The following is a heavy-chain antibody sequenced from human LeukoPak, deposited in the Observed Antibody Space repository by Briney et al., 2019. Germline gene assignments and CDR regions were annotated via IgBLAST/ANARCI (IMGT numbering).Heavy chain of an antibody. D-gene: IGHD2-8*01. V-gene: IGHV4-59*11. CDR2: IYYIGST. Sequence: KPSETLSLTCTVSGGSISSHYWSWIRQPPGKGLEWIGHIYYIGSTTYNPSLTSRVTMSVDTSRNQFSLKLNSATAADTAVYYCARDGIFANGHDIWGQGTMVTVSS. CDR3: ARDGIFANGHDI. J-gene: IGHJ3*02. CDR1: GGSISSHY.